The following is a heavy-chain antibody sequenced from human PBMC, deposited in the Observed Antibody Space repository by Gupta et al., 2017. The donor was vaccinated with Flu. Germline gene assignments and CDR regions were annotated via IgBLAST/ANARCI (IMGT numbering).Heavy chain of an antibody. J-gene: IGHJ4*02. CDR2: ISSSSSYI. D-gene: IGHD3-22*01. Sequence: EVQLVESGGGLVKPGGSLRLSCAASGFTFSSYSMNWVRQAPGKGLEWVSSISSSSSYIYYADSVKGRFTISRDNAKNSLYLQMNSLRAEDTAVYYCARGLNLRGYDSSGYQDYFDYWGQGTLVTVSS. CDR1: GFTFSSYS. CDR3: ARGLNLRGYDSSGYQDYFDY. V-gene: IGHV3-21*01.